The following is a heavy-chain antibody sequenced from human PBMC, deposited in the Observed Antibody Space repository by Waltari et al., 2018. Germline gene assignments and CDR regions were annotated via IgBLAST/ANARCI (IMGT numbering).Heavy chain of an antibody. CDR1: GGSISSSNYY. V-gene: IGHV4-39*01. Sequence: QLQLQESGPGLVKPSETLSLTCTVSGGSISSSNYYWGWIRQPPGKGLEWIGSIYYSGSTYYNPSLKSRVTISVDTSKNQFSLKLSSVTAADTAVNYCAGKQADDAFDIWGQGTMVTVSS. CDR2: IYYSGST. D-gene: IGHD6-13*01. CDR3: AGKQADDAFDI. J-gene: IGHJ3*02.